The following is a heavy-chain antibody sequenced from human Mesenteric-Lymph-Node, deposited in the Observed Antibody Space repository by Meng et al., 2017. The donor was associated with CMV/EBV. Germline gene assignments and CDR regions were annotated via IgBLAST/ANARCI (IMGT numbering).Heavy chain of an antibody. CDR3: ARHKWDYQWFFDL. Sequence: SGDSISSRSDCWGWIRQPPGKGLEWIGSVYYSANTYYNPSLKSRVTISADTSKNQLSLQLTSVTAADTAVYFCARHKWDYQWFFDLWGRGTLVTVSS. J-gene: IGHJ2*01. CDR2: VYYSANT. CDR1: GDSISSRSDC. D-gene: IGHD1-26*01. V-gene: IGHV4-39*01.